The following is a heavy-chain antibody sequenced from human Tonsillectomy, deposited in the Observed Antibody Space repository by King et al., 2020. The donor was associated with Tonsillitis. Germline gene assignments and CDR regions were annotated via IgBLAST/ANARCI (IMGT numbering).Heavy chain of an antibody. CDR1: GGSISRSSYY. CDR2: IYYSGST. J-gene: IGHJ6*03. D-gene: IGHD1-1*01. Sequence: LQLQESGPGLVKPSETLSLTCTVSGGSISRSSYYWGWIRQPPGKGLEWIGSIYYSGSTYYNPSLKSRVTISVDTSKNQFSLKLSSVTAADTAVYYCASTGTIRYYYYMDVWGKGTTVTVSS. V-gene: IGHV4-39*01. CDR3: ASTGTIRYYYYMDV.